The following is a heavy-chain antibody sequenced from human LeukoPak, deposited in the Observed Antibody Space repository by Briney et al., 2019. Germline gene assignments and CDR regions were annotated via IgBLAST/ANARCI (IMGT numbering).Heavy chain of an antibody. CDR3: ARKGSGYSYGYPY. V-gene: IGHV3-48*01. CDR2: ISSTSSTI. Sequence: PGGSLRLSCAASGYTFSSHSMNWVRQAPGKGLEWVSYISSTSSTIYYADSVKGRFTISRDNAENSVYLQMSSLRAEDTAVYYCARKGSGYSYGYPYWGQGTLVTVSS. J-gene: IGHJ4*02. D-gene: IGHD5-18*01. CDR1: GYTFSSHS.